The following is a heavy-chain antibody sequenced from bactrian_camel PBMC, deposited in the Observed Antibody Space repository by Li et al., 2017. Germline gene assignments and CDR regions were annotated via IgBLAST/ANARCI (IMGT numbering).Heavy chain of an antibody. CDR2: MYRGGRYT. D-gene: IGHD2*01. V-gene: IGHV3S63*01. CDR1: GFTVNTYC. Sequence: VQLVESGGDSVQAGGSLRLSCLVSGFTVNTYCIGWFRQAPGKEREGVARMYRGGRYTYVAASVMGRFTISQDNAKNTVFLQMNSLTPEDTAMYYCAAAPLSGCYSWFLYGGWGQGTQVTVS. J-gene: IGHJ4*01. CDR3: AAAPLSGCYSWFLYGG.